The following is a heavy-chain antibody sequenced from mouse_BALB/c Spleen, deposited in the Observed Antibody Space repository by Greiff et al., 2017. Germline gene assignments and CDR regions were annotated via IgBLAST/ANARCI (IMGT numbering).Heavy chain of an antibody. CDR3: AREYRYDGYYFDY. D-gene: IGHD2-14*01. J-gene: IGHJ2*01. Sequence: VKLMESGPGLVAPSQSLSITCTVSGFSLTGYGVNWVRQPPGKGLEWLGMIWGDGSTDYNSALKSRLSISKDNSKSQVFLKMNSLQTDDTARYYCAREYRYDGYYFDYWGQGTTLTVSS. CDR2: IWGDGST. CDR1: GFSLTGYG. V-gene: IGHV2-6-7*01.